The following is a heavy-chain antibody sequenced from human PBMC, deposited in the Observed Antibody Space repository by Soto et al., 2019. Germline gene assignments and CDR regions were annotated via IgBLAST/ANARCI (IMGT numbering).Heavy chain of an antibody. CDR3: ARARPSIPAAGSILSPFDY. J-gene: IGHJ4*02. CDR2: INPGGSST. V-gene: IGHV1-46*01. D-gene: IGHD6-13*01. CDR1: GYTFTNYY. Sequence: GASVKVSCKASGYTFTNYYMHWVRQAPGQGLEWMGIINPGGSSTSFAQRFQGRVTMTRDTSTSTVYMELSSLRSEDTAVYFCARARPSIPAAGSILSPFDYWGQGTLVTVSS.